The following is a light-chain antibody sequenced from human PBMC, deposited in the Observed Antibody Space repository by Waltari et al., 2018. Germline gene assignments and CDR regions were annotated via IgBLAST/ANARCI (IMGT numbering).Light chain of an antibody. CDR2: GAS. Sequence: DIVMTQSPDSLAGSLGERATINCKSSQSVFYSSNNKNYLAWYQQKPGPSPKLLIYGASTRESGVPDRFSGSGSGTEFTLTISSLQAEDVAVYHCQQYYSTPLTFGGGTKVEIK. V-gene: IGKV4-1*01. CDR3: QQYYSTPLT. CDR1: QSVFYSSNNKNY. J-gene: IGKJ4*01.